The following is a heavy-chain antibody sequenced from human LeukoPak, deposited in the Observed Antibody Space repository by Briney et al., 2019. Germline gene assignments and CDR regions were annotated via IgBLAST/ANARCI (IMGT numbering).Heavy chain of an antibody. CDR3: ASGGNWYFDL. CDR1: GGSISRYY. D-gene: IGHD1-26*01. Sequence: PSETLSLTCTVSGGSISRYYWSWIRQPPGKGLEWIGYIYYSRSTNYNPSLKSRVTISVDTSKNQFSLKLSSVTAADTAVYYCASGGNWYFDLWGRGTLVTVSS. V-gene: IGHV4-59*01. J-gene: IGHJ2*01. CDR2: IYYSRST.